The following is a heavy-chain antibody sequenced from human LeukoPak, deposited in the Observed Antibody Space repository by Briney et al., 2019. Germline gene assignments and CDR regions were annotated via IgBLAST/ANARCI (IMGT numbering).Heavy chain of an antibody. V-gene: IGHV4-59*01. CDR3: ARARPSSWFDP. CDR2: IYYSGST. Sequence: PSETLSLTCTVSGGSISSYYWSWIRQPPGKGLEWIGYIYYSGSTNYNPSPKSRVTISVDTSKNQFSLKLSSVTAADTAVYYCARARPSSWFDPWGQGTLVTVSS. J-gene: IGHJ5*02. CDR1: GGSISSYY.